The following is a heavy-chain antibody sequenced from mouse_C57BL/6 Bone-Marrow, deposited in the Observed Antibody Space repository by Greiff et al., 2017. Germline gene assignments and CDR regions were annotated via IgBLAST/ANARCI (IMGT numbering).Heavy chain of an antibody. J-gene: IGHJ4*01. CDR2: IDPNSGGT. V-gene: IGHV1-72*01. CDR3: AKSYGSSSYCCAMDY. CDR1: GYTFTSYW. Sequence: QVQLQQPGAELVKPGASVKLSCKASGYTFTSYWMHWVKQRPGRGLEWIGRIDPNSGGTKYNEKFKSKATLTVDNPSSTAYMQLSSLTSEDSAVFYCAKSYGSSSYCCAMDYWGQGTSVTVSS. D-gene: IGHD1-1*01.